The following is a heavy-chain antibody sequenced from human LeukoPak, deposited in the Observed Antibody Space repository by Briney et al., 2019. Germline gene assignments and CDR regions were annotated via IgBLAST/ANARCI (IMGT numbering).Heavy chain of an antibody. CDR1: GFTVSSNY. CDR3: AKPTPGDSSGYYAGAFDI. Sequence: GGSLRLSCAASGFTVSSNYMSWVRQAPGKGLEWVSVIYSGGSTYYADSVKGRFTISRDNSKNTLYLQMNSLRAEDTAVYYCAKPTPGDSSGYYAGAFDIWGQGTMVTVSS. V-gene: IGHV3-66*04. J-gene: IGHJ3*02. D-gene: IGHD3-22*01. CDR2: IYSGGST.